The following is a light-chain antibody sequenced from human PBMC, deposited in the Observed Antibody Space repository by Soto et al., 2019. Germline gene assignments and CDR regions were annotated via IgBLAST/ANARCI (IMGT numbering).Light chain of an antibody. CDR3: TSYTAISTPVV. CDR2: EVT. J-gene: IGLJ2*01. CDR1: SSDVGGYNY. Sequence: QSALTQPASVSGSLGQSITISCTGTSSDVGGYNYVSWYQQHPGKAPKLMIYEVTNRPSGASNRFSGSKSGNTASLTISGVQAEDEADYYCTSYTAISTPVVFGGGTQLTVL. V-gene: IGLV2-14*01.